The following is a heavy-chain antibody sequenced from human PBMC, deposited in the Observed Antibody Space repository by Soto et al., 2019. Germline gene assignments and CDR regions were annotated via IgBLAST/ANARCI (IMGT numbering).Heavy chain of an antibody. D-gene: IGHD4-17*01. CDR1: GYSFTTYW. V-gene: IGHV5-51*03. Sequence: EVQLVQSGAEVKKPGESLKISCKGSGYSFTTYWIAWVRQMPGKGLEWMGIIYPGDSRTTYSPSFKGQVIISADKSISTAYLQWSSLKDSDTAMYYCERYLDYGGNSVTFDRWGQGTMVTVSS. J-gene: IGHJ3*02. CDR3: ERYLDYGGNSVTFDR. CDR2: IYPGDSRT.